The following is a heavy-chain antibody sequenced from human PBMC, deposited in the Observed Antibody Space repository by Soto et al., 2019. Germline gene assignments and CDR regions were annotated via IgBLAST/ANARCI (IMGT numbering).Heavy chain of an antibody. J-gene: IGHJ4*02. Sequence: PGGSLRLSCAGSGFTFDDYAMHWVRQAPGKDLEWVSGISWNSGSIGYADSVKGRFTISRDNAKNSLYLQMNSLRAEDTALYYCAKDNDYDSSCIDYWGQGTLVTVSS. D-gene: IGHD3-22*01. V-gene: IGHV3-9*01. CDR2: ISWNSGSI. CDR3: AKDNDYDSSCIDY. CDR1: GFTFDDYA.